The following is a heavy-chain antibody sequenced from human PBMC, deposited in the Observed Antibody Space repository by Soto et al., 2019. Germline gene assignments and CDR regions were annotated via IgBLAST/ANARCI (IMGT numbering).Heavy chain of an antibody. CDR1: GFTFSSYN. V-gene: IGHV3-48*01. D-gene: IGHD1-7*01. CDR3: ARNPSIRNYRDYYYYYYMDV. CDR2: ISSSSNTI. Sequence: GGSLRLSCSASGFTFSSYNMNWVRQAPGKGLEWVSYISSSSNTIYYADSVKGRFTISRDNAKNSLYLQMNSLRAEDTAVYFCARNPSIRNYRDYYYYYYMDVWGKGTTVTVSS. J-gene: IGHJ6*03.